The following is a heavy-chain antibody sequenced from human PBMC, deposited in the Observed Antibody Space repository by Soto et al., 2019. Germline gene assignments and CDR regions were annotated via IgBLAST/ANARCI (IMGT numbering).Heavy chain of an antibody. CDR2: IYYSGST. CDR3: ARADRTMITFGGVDV. V-gene: IGHV4-31*03. J-gene: IGHJ4*02. D-gene: IGHD3-16*01. CDR1: GGSISSGGYY. Sequence: QVQLQESGPGLVKPSQTLSLTCTVSGGSISSGGYYWSWIRQHPGKGLEWIGYIYYSGSTYYNPSLKSRVTRSVDTSKNQFSLKLSSVTAADTAVYYCARADRTMITFGGVDVWGQGTLVTVSS.